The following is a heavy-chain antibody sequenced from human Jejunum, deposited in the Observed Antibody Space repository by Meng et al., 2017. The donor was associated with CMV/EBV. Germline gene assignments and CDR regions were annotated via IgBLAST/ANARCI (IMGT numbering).Heavy chain of an antibody. Sequence: ASSGFTFSTYSINWVRQAPGKGLSWVSSISSSRGYIYYADSVKGRFTISRDNAKNSAYLQMNRMRAEDTAVYHCVGQATANDAFDIWGQGTVVTVSS. CDR3: VGQATANDAFDI. CDR1: GFTFSTYS. D-gene: IGHD1-26*01. J-gene: IGHJ3*02. CDR2: ISSSRGYI. V-gene: IGHV3-21*01.